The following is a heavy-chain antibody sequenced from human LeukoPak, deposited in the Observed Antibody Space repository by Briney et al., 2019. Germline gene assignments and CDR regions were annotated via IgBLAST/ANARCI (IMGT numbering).Heavy chain of an antibody. V-gene: IGHV6-1*01. CDR1: GDSVSSDSAA. CDR2: TYYRSKWYD. J-gene: IGHJ4*02. D-gene: IGHD3-10*01. CDR3: TRGTYGSGSSQQRFDS. Sequence: SQTLSLTCAISGDSVSSDSAAWNWIRQSPSRGLEWLGRTYYRSKWYDDFAVSVKSRTTINPDTSKNQFSLHLNSVTPEDTAVYFCTRGTYGSGSSQQRFDSWGQGTLVTVSS.